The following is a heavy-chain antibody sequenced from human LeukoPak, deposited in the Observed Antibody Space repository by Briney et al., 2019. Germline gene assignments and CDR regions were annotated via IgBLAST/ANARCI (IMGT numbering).Heavy chain of an antibody. CDR1: GYTFTGYY. D-gene: IGHD2-2*02. CDR3: AIEFATVVVSAVISAFDI. Sequence: EASVKVSCKASGYTFTGYYMHWVRQAPGQGLEWMGWINPNSGGTNYAQKFQGRVTMTRYTSIRTAYMELSRLRSDDTAVYYCAIEFATVVVSAVISAFDIWGQGTMVTVSS. V-gene: IGHV1-2*02. J-gene: IGHJ3*02. CDR2: INPNSGGT.